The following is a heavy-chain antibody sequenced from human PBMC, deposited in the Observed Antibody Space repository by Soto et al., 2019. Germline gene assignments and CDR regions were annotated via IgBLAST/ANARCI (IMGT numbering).Heavy chain of an antibody. CDR2: MYKTGST. Sequence: LQMQPVTRTVSEGTSIGADCSWIRQPPGKGLEWIGYMYKTGSTVYNPSLKSRVTISVDTSKNQFSLKLSSVTAADTAVYYCARALILTGYYIHDAFDIWGQGTMVTVS. D-gene: IGHD3-9*01. V-gene: IGHV4-59*01. J-gene: IGHJ3*02. CDR3: ARALILTGYYIHDAFDI. CDR1: EGTSIGAD.